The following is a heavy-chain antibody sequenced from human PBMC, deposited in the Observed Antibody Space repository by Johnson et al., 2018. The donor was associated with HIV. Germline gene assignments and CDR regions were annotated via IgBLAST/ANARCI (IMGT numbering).Heavy chain of an antibody. CDR1: GFTFSSYA. D-gene: IGHD5-24*01. CDR2: ISGSGGST. J-gene: IGHJ3*02. V-gene: IGHV3-23*04. Sequence: VQLVESGGGLVQPGGSLRLSCAASGFTFSSYAMSWVRQAPGKGLEWVSAISGSGGSTYYADSVKGRFTLSRDNSKNTLYLQMNSLKADDTAIYYCARCRDAYTLVSAFDIWGQGTMVTVSS. CDR3: ARCRDAYTLVSAFDI.